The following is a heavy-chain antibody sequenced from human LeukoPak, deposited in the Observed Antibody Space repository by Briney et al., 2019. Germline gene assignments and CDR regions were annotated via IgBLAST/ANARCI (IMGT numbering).Heavy chain of an antibody. CDR2: INYSGST. D-gene: IGHD4-17*01. Sequence: SETLSLTCTVSGGXISSSSYYWGWIRQSPGKELEWIGSINYSGSTYYNPSLKSRVTISVDTSKNQFSLKLSSVTAADTAVYYCAREYGDYRRGYFDYWGQGTLVTVSS. CDR3: AREYGDYRRGYFDY. J-gene: IGHJ4*02. V-gene: IGHV4-39*02. CDR1: GGXISSSSYY.